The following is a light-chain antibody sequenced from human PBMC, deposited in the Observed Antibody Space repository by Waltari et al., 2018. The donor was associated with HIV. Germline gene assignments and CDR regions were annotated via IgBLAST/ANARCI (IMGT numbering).Light chain of an antibody. Sequence: QSALTQPRSVSGSPGPSVTIPCAGTSSDVGTYNYVSWYQTHPGKAPKLMIYDVTKRPPGVPDRFSGSRSGNTASLTISGLQAEDEADYYCCSYAGSNTLVFGGGTKLTVL. CDR2: DVT. J-gene: IGLJ2*01. CDR1: SSDVGTYNY. CDR3: CSYAGSNTLV. V-gene: IGLV2-11*01.